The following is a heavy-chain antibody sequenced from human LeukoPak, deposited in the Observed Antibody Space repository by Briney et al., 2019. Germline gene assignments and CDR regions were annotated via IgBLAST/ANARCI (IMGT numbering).Heavy chain of an antibody. Sequence: SETLSLTCTVSGGSISSYYWSWIRQPPGKGLVWIGYIYYGGSTNYNPSLKSRVTISVDTSKNQFSLKLSSVTAADTAVYYCASSEGGSNWFDPWGQGTLVTVSS. CDR2: IYYGGST. CDR3: ASSEGGSNWFDP. V-gene: IGHV4-59*01. CDR1: GGSISSYY. J-gene: IGHJ5*02. D-gene: IGHD5-12*01.